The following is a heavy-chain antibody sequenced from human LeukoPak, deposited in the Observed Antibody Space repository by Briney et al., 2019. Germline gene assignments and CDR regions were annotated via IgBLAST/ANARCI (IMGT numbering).Heavy chain of an antibody. Sequence: SETLSLTCAVEGGSFSGYFWSWIRQPPGKGLEWIGEITHSGSTNYNPSLQSRVTISVDTSKSQFSLKLSSVTAADTAVYYCARDRTTYSSGWYLRLDYWGQGTLVTVSS. D-gene: IGHD6-19*01. CDR1: GGSFSGYF. CDR2: ITHSGST. CDR3: ARDRTTYSSGWYLRLDY. J-gene: IGHJ4*02. V-gene: IGHV4-34*01.